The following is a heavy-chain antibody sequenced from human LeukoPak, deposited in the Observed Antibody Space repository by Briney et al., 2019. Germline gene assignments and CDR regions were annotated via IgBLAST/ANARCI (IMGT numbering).Heavy chain of an antibody. J-gene: IGHJ6*02. D-gene: IGHD6-19*01. Sequence: GGSLRLSCAASGFTFSSYWMSWVRQAPGKGLEWVANIKQDGSEKYYVDSVKGRFTISRDNAKNSLYLQMNSLRAEDTAVYYCARDHKDSSGWFYYYYGMDVWGQGTTVTVSS. CDR2: IKQDGSEK. V-gene: IGHV3-7*01. CDR3: ARDHKDSSGWFYYYYGMDV. CDR1: GFTFSSYW.